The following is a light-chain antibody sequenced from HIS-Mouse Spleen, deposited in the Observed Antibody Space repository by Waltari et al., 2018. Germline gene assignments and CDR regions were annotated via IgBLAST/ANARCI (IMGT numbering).Light chain of an antibody. J-gene: IGLJ2*01. CDR1: ALPKKY. CDR3: YSTDSSGNHRG. Sequence: SYELTQPPSVSVSPGQTARITCSGDALPKKYAYWYQQQSGQAPVLVIYEDSKRPSGIPERVSGSSSGTMATLTISGAQVEDEADYYCYSTDSSGNHRGFGGGTKLTVL. V-gene: IGLV3-10*01. CDR2: EDS.